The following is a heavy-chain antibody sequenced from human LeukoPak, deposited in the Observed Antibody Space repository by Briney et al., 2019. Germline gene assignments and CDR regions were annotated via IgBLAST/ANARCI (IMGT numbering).Heavy chain of an antibody. J-gene: IGHJ4*02. CDR1: GFTFSSYS. CDR3: ARGFEIFDY. Sequence: GGSLRLSCAASGFTFSSYSLNWVRQAPGKGLKWVSYISRSSSTIYADSVKGRFTISRDNANNSLYLQMNSLRDDDTAVYYCARGFEIFDYWGQGTLVTVSS. V-gene: IGHV3-48*02. D-gene: IGHD3-9*01. CDR2: ISRSSST.